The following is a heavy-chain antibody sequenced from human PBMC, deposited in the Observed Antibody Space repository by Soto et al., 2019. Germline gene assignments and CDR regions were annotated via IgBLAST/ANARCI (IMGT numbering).Heavy chain of an antibody. J-gene: IGHJ6*02. CDR2: IYYSRST. Sequence: SETLSLTCTVSGVSISSASYYWGWIRQPPGKGLEWIGDIYYSRSTNYDPSLKSRVTISVDRSKNQFSLKLSSVTAADTAVYYCARAHYGDYGYGMDVWGQGTTVTVSS. D-gene: IGHD4-17*01. CDR3: ARAHYGDYGYGMDV. V-gene: IGHV4-39*07. CDR1: GVSISSASYY.